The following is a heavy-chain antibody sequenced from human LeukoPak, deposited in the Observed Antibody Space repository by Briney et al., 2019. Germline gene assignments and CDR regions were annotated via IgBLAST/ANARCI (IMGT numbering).Heavy chain of an antibody. CDR3: AREYCSGGSCYGY. CDR1: GGSLSGYY. CDR2: INQSGNT. J-gene: IGHJ4*02. V-gene: IGHV4-34*01. Sequence: SETLSLTCGVYGGSLSGYYWSWIRQTPGKRLEWIGEINQSGNTNYNPSLKSRVTISVDTSKNQFSLKLSSVTAADTAVYYCAREYCSGGSCYGYWGQGTLVAVSS. D-gene: IGHD2-15*01.